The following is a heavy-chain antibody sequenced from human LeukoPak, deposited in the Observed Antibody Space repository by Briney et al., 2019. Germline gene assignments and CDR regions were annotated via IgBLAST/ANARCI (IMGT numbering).Heavy chain of an antibody. V-gene: IGHV1-3*01. D-gene: IGHD3-9*01. CDR2: INAGNGKT. CDR3: ARLMSGNDWSFDY. J-gene: IGHJ4*02. Sequence: ASVKVSCKASGYTFTNYAVHWVRQAPGQRLEWMGWINAGNGKTKYSQKFQGRVTITRDTSASTAYMEPSSLRSEDTAVYYCARLMSGNDWSFDYWGQGTLVIVSS. CDR1: GYTFTNYA.